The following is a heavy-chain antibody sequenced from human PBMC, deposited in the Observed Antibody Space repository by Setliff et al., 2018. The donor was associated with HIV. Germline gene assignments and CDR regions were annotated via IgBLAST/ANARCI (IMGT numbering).Heavy chain of an antibody. J-gene: IGHJ4*02. CDR3: ARAFYGISAGYYYFDV. D-gene: IGHD3-9*01. V-gene: IGHV4-61*02. CDR1: GGSISSGTYY. Sequence: SETLSLTCTVSGGSISSGTYYWSWIRQPAGKGLEWIGRIYTSGSTNYNPSLKSRVTISVDTSKNQLSLKLSSVTAADAAVYYCARAFYGISAGYYYFDVWGQGALVTVSS. CDR2: IYTSGST.